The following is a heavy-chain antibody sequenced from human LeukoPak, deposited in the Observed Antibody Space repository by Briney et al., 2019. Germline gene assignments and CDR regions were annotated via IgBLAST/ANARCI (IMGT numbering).Heavy chain of an antibody. V-gene: IGHV1-2*04. Sequence: ASVKVSCKASGYTFTGYYMHWVRHAPGQGHKWMGWINPNSDGKNYPQHLQGWVTMTRDTSISTAYMELSRLRSDDTAVYYSARDRGGLRYFDWLSWFDPWGQGTLVTVVS. CDR1: GYTFTGYY. CDR2: INPNSDGK. D-gene: IGHD3-9*01. CDR3: ARDRGGLRYFDWLSWFDP. J-gene: IGHJ5*02.